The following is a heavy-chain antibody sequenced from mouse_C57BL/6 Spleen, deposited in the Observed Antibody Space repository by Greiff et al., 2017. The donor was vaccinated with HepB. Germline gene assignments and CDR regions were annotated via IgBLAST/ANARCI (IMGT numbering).Heavy chain of an antibody. V-gene: IGHV1-80*01. CDR1: GYAFSSYW. CDR2: IYPGDGDT. J-gene: IGHJ1*03. Sequence: LVESGAELVKPGASVKISCKASGYAFSSYWMNWVKQRPGKGLEWIGQIYPGDGDTNYNGKFKGKATLTADKSSSTAYMQLSSLTSEDSAVYFCARVPRPWYFDVWGTGTTVTVSS. CDR3: ARVPRPWYFDV.